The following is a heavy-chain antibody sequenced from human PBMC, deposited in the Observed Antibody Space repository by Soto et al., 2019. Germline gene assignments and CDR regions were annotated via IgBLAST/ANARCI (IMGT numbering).Heavy chain of an antibody. Sequence: EVQLVESGGGLVKPGGSLRLSCAASGFTFRSFTMNWVRQAPGKGLEWVSTISSNSAYIYYTDALRGRFTISRDNAKNSLHLKMNSLRAEDTAVYYCTGDASRDSSARGWFDPWGPGTLVTVSS. CDR2: ISSNSAYI. J-gene: IGHJ5*02. V-gene: IGHV3-21*02. D-gene: IGHD6-13*01. CDR1: GFTFRSFT. CDR3: TGDASRDSSARGWFDP.